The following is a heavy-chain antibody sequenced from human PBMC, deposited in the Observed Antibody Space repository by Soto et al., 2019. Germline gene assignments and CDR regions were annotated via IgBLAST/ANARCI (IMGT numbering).Heavy chain of an antibody. D-gene: IGHD2-2*01. J-gene: IGHJ4*02. CDR1: GFTFSSYA. V-gene: IGHV3-23*01. CDR2: ISGSGGST. Sequence: GSLRLSCAASGFTFSSYAMSWVRQAPGKGLEWVSGISGSGGSTYYADSVKGRFTISRDNSKNTLYLQMNSLRAEDTAVYYCAKLLGCSSTSCPDGDYWGQGTLVTVSS. CDR3: AKLLGCSSTSCPDGDY.